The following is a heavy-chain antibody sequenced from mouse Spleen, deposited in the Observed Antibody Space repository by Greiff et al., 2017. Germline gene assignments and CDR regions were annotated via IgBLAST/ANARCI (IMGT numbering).Heavy chain of an antibody. J-gene: IGHJ2*01. V-gene: IGHV1-19*01. CDR1: GYTFTDYY. D-gene: IGHD1-2*01. CDR2: INPYNGGT. Sequence: EVKLMESGPVLVKPGASVKMSCKASGYTFTDYYMNWVKPSHGKSLEWIGVINPYNGGTCSNQKFKGKATLTVDKSSRTAYMELNSLTSEDSAVYYCARGCSWEGNYWGQGTTRTVSS. CDR3: ARGCSWEGNY.